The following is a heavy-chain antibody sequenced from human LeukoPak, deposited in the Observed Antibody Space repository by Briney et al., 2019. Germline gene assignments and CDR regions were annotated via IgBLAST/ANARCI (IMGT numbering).Heavy chain of an antibody. CDR2: ISAYNGNT. V-gene: IGHV1-18*04. J-gene: IGHJ5*02. Sequence: ASVKVSCKASGYTFTGYYMHWVRQAPGQGLEWMGWISAYNGNTNYAQKLQGRVTMTTDTSTSTAYMELRSLRSDDTAVYYCARDPVVVPAAIEGWFDPWGQGTLVTVSS. CDR1: GYTFTGYY. D-gene: IGHD2-2*01. CDR3: ARDPVVVPAAIEGWFDP.